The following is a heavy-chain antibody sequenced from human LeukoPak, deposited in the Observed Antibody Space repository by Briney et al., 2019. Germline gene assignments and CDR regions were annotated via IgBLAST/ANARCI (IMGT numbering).Heavy chain of an antibody. CDR1: GYTFSSYY. CDR2: INPSGGST. Sequence: GASVKVSCKASGYTFSSYYMHWVRQAPGQGLEWMGIINPSGGSTTYAQKFPGRVTMTRATSTSTVYMELSILTSEDTAVYYCASDPWDYDSSGYYYDCWGQGTLVTVSS. V-gene: IGHV1-46*01. J-gene: IGHJ4*02. D-gene: IGHD3-22*01. CDR3: ASDPWDYDSSGYYYDC.